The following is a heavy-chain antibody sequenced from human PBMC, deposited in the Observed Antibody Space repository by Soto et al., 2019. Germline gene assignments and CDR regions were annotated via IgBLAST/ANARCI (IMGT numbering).Heavy chain of an antibody. CDR3: ARDHSYYYDSSGSVGDY. CDR1: GGSIMSYY. Sequence: SETLSLTCSVSGGSIMSYYWTWIRQAAGKGQEWIGRIYTTGSTNYNPSLKGRVTMSVDTSTSTAYMELRSLRSDDTAVYYCARDHSYYYDSSGSVGDYWGQGTLVTVSS. CDR2: IYTTGST. D-gene: IGHD3-22*01. J-gene: IGHJ4*02. V-gene: IGHV4-4*07.